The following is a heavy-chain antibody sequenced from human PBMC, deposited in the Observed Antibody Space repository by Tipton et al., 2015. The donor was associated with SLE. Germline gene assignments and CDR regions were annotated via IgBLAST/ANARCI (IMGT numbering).Heavy chain of an antibody. V-gene: IGHV4-39*01. CDR2: IYYSGST. D-gene: IGHD3-22*01. CDR3: ARHTYYYDSSGYHTLYYYYYMDV. J-gene: IGHJ6*03. Sequence: LRLSCTVSGGSISSSSYYWGWIRQPPGKGLEWIGSIYYSGSTYYNPSLKSRVTISVDTSKNQFSLKLSSVTAADTAVYYCARHTYYYDSSGYHTLYYYYYMDVWGKGTTVTVSS. CDR1: GGSISSSSYY.